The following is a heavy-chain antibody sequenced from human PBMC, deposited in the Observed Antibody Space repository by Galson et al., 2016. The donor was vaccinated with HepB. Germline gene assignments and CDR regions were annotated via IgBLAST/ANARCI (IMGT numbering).Heavy chain of an antibody. CDR1: GFTLSSYW. CDR2: INQDASEK. D-gene: IGHD3-16*02. Sequence: LRLSCAASGFTLSSYWMSWVRQAPGKGLEWVANINQDASEKNYVDSVKGRFIISRDDAKNSLYLQMNSLRAEDTAVYYCARGLIALQRNFFDYWGQGTLVTVSS. V-gene: IGHV3-7*01. J-gene: IGHJ4*02. CDR3: ARGLIALQRNFFDY.